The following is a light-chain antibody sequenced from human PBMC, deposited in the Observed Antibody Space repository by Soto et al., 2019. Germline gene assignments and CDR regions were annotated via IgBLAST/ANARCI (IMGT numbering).Light chain of an antibody. CDR2: EVS. J-gene: IGLJ3*02. V-gene: IGLV2-14*01. CDR1: NNDVGAYTY. CDR3: SSYRTGSRV. Sequence: QSALTQPASVSGSPGQSITISCTGTNNDVGAYTYVSWYQQYPGKAPRLIIYEVSNRPSGVSDRFSGSKSGNTASLVISGLQAEDEADYYCSSYRTGSRVFGGGTKVTVL.